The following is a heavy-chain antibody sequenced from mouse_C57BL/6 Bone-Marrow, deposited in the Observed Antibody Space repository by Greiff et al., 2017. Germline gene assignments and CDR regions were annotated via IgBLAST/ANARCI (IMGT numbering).Heavy chain of an antibody. CDR1: GFNIKDYY. D-gene: IGHD1-1*01. CDR2: IDPEDGDT. CDR3: STAAISGSSPSYFDY. V-gene: IGHV14-1*01. Sequence: VQLQQSGAELVRPGASVKLSCTASGFNIKDYYMHWVKQRPEQGLEWIGRIDPEDGDTEYAPKFQGKATMSADTSSNTAYLQLSSLTSEDTAVYYCSTAAISGSSPSYFDYWGQGTTLTVSS. J-gene: IGHJ2*01.